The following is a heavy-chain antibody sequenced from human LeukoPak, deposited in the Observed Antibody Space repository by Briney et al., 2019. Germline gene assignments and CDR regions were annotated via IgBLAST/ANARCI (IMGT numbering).Heavy chain of an antibody. D-gene: IGHD6-19*01. CDR3: ARFLKEQWLRRGYFDY. CDR1: GGSISSYY. J-gene: IGHJ4*02. V-gene: IGHV4-59*08. CDR2: IYYSGST. Sequence: SETLSLTCTVSGGSISSYYWSWIRQPPGKGLEWIGYIYYSGSTNYNPSLKSRVTISVDTSKNQFSLKLSSVTAADTAVYYCARFLKEQWLRRGYFDYWGQGTLVTVSS.